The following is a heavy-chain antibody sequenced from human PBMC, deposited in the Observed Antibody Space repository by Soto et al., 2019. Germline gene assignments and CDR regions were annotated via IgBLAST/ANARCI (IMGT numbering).Heavy chain of an antibody. D-gene: IGHD2-2*01. J-gene: IGHJ4*02. V-gene: IGHV2-5*02. Sequence: QITLKESGPTLVKPTQTLTLTCTFSGFSLSTSGVGVGWIRQPPGKALEWLALIYWDDDKRYSPSLKSRLTITKDTSKNQVVLTMTNMDPVGTATYYCAHRGPEGCSSTSCYPHYYFDYWGQGTLVTVSS. CDR3: AHRGPEGCSSTSCYPHYYFDY. CDR2: IYWDDDK. CDR1: GFSLSTSGVG.